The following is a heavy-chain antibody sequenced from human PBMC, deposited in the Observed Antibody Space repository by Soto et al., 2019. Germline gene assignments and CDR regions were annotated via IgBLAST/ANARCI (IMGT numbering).Heavy chain of an antibody. D-gene: IGHD7-27*01. V-gene: IGHV1-8*01. CDR2: MNPNSGNT. CDR1: GYPFTSYD. CDR3: ARDTGDGTFDL. J-gene: IGHJ4*02. Sequence: XSVKLSCNASGYPFTSYDINWVRQATGQGLEWMGWMNPNSGNTGCAQKFQDRVTISRDTSASTAYMELTSLRSEDTAVYYCARDTGDGTFDLWGQRTLVTVSS.